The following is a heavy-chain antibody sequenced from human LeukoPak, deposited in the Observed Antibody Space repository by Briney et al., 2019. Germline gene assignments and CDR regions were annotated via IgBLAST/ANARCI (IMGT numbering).Heavy chain of an antibody. CDR3: ARPRAPNDSSGLYYFDY. CDR1: GGSFSGYY. V-gene: IGHV4-34*01. Sequence: KTSETLSLTCAVYGGSFSGYYWSWIRQPPGKGLEWIGEINHSGSTNYNPSLKSRVTISVDTSKNQFSLKLSSVTAADTAVYYCARPRAPNDSSGLYYFDYWGQGTLVTVSS. CDR2: INHSGST. J-gene: IGHJ4*02. D-gene: IGHD3-22*01.